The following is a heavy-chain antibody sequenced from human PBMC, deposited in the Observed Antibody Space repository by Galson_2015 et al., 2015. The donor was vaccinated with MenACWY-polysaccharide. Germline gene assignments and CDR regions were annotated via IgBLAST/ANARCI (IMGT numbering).Heavy chain of an antibody. CDR2: INTNTGNP. CDR1: GYTFTTYA. V-gene: IGHV7-4-1*02. D-gene: IGHD4-17*01. CDR3: ARDPKQKPTTVPTGRFDY. Sequence: SVKVSCKASGYTFTTYAIKWVRQAPGQGLEWMGGINTNTGNPTYAQGFTGRFVFSLDASVTTAYLQISGLKAEDTAVYYCARDPKQKPTTVPTGRFDYWGQGTLVTVSS. J-gene: IGHJ4*02.